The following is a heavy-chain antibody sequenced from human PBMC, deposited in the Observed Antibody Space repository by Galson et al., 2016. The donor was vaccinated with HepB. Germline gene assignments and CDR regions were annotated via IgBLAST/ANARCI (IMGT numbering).Heavy chain of an antibody. D-gene: IGHD2-2*01. CDR1: GFPFSSYT. CDR3: AKNSKRFSTRDFFDH. Sequence: SLRLSCAASGFPFSSYTMNWVRQAPGKGLEWVASISAAGSSIYYADSVMDRFNISRDNAKDSLFLQMNDLGVDDTALYYCAKNSKRFSTRDFFDHWGQGALVTVSS. V-gene: IGHV3-21*01. J-gene: IGHJ4*02. CDR2: ISAAGSSI.